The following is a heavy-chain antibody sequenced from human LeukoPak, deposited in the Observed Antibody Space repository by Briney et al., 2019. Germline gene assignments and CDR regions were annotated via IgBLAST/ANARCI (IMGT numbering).Heavy chain of an antibody. V-gene: IGHV1-18*01. CDR1: GYTFTSYD. Sequence: GASVKVSCKASGYTFTSYDINWVRQATGQGLEWMGWISAYNGNTNYAQKLQGRVTMTTDTSTSTAYMELRSLRSDDTAVYYCARDAYYGSGSYYEYYFDYWGQGTLVTVSS. CDR3: ARDAYYGSGSYYEYYFDY. D-gene: IGHD3-10*01. CDR2: ISAYNGNT. J-gene: IGHJ4*02.